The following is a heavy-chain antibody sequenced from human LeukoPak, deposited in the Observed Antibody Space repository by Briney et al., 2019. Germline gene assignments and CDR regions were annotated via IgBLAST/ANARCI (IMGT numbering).Heavy chain of an antibody. CDR1: GFTFSSYG. D-gene: IGHD3-22*01. J-gene: IGHJ4*02. CDR3: ARYPRKGYYDSSGYRLPGPARSYYFDY. Sequence: QAGGSLRLSCAASGFTFSSYGMSWIRQAPGKGLEWVAFISSGGSTIYYADSVKGRFTISRDNAKNSLYLQMNSLRAEDTAVYYCARYPRKGYYDSSGYRLPGPARSYYFDYWGQGTLVTVSS. CDR2: ISSGGSTI. V-gene: IGHV3-48*04.